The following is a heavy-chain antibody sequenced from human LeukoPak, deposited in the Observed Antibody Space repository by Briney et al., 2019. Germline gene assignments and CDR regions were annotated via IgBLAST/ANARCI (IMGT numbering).Heavy chain of an antibody. Sequence: GESLKISCQGFGYTFTTYWIGWVRQMPGKGLEWMGIINPADSHSRYSPSFQGQVTISADKSISTAYLQWSSLKASDSAMYYCARNAVAGPSDYWGQGTLVTVSS. CDR2: INPADSHS. CDR1: GYTFTTYW. J-gene: IGHJ4*02. CDR3: ARNAVAGPSDY. D-gene: IGHD6-19*01. V-gene: IGHV5-51*01.